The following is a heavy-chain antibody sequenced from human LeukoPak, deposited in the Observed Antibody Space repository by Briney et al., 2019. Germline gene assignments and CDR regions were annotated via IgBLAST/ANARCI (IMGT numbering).Heavy chain of an antibody. CDR3: ATDFTGFWSGYAY. CDR1: GYTFTSYG. CDR2: ISAYNGYT. V-gene: IGHV1-18*01. D-gene: IGHD3-3*01. J-gene: IGHJ4*02. Sequence: ASVKVSCKASGYTFTSYGISWVRQAPGQGLEWMGWISAYNGYTNYAQKLQGRVTMTTDTSTSTAYMDLRSLRSEDTAVYYCATDFTGFWSGYAYWGQGTLVTVSS.